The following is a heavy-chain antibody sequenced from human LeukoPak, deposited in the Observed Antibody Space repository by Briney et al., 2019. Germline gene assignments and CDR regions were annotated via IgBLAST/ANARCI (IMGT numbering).Heavy chain of an antibody. CDR3: ARVLYYYDSSGYYEEPACWFDP. CDR1: GDSISSSSSY. J-gene: IGHJ5*02. CDR2: IYYSGNT. V-gene: IGHV4-39*01. Sequence: PSETLSLTCTVSGDSISSSSSYWGWIRQPPGKGLEWIGSIYYSGNTYYNTSLKSRVTISVDTSKNQFSLKLNSVTAADTAVYYCARVLYYYDSSGYYEEPACWFDPWGQGTLVTVSS. D-gene: IGHD3-22*01.